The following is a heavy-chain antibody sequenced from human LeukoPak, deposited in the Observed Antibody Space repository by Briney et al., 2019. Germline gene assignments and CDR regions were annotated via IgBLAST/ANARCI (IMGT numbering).Heavy chain of an antibody. J-gene: IGHJ4*02. D-gene: IGHD3-22*01. V-gene: IGHV3-23*01. CDR3: AKDPDISVELVVITSFDS. CDR2: ISGSGNRT. Sequence: PGGSLRLSCAASRFTFSTYGMSWVRQTPGKGLEWVSAISGSGNRTYHADSVKGRFTISRDNSKNMLYLQMNSLRAEDTALYYCAKDPDISVELVVITSFDSWGQGTLVTVSS. CDR1: RFTFSTYG.